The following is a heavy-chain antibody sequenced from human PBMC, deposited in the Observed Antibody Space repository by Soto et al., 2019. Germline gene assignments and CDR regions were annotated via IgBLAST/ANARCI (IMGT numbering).Heavy chain of an antibody. V-gene: IGHV3-11*01. Sequence: PGGSLRLSCGASGFTFSDYCMSWIRQAPGKGLEWVSYISSSGSTIYYADSVKGRFTISRDNAKNSLYLQMNSLRAEDTAVYYCARDRGSSWLFQHWGQGTLVTVSS. CDR2: ISSSGSTI. J-gene: IGHJ1*01. D-gene: IGHD6-13*01. CDR1: GFTFSDYC. CDR3: ARDRGSSWLFQH.